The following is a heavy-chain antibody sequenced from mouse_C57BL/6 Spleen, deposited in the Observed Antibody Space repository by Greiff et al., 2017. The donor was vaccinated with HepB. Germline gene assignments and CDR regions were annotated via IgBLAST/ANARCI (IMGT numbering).Heavy chain of an antibody. CDR1: GYTFTSYW. D-gene: IGHD2-4*01. J-gene: IGHJ2*01. CDR3: ARPQDYDHDVN. Sequence: VQLQQSGAELVKPGASVKLSCKASGYTFTSYWMHWVKQRPGQGLEWIGMIHPNSGSTNYNEKFKSKATLTVDKSSSTAYMQLSSLTSEDSAVYYCARPQDYDHDVNWGQGTTLTVSS. CDR2: IHPNSGST. V-gene: IGHV1-64*01.